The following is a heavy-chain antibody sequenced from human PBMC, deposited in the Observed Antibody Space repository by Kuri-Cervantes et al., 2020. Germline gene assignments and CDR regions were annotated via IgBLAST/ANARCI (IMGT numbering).Heavy chain of an antibody. CDR2: ISSNGNNK. D-gene: IGHD3-22*01. Sequence: GGSLRLSCAASGFTFSSYWMSWVRQAPGKGLEWVAVISSNGNNKNYQDSVKGRFTISRDNSTNTVYLQLNSLRAEDTAVYYCAKEDYYDSSGYYRPRVGADYWGQGTLVTVSS. J-gene: IGHJ4*02. CDR3: AKEDYYDSSGYYRPRVGADY. V-gene: IGHV3-30*18. CDR1: GFTFSSYW.